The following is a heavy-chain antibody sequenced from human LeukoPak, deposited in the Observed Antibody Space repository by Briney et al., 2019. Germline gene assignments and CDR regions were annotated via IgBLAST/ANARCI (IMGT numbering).Heavy chain of an antibody. D-gene: IGHD3-22*01. CDR1: GGSISSYY. Sequence: SETLSLTCTVSGGSISSYYWSWIRQPPGKGLEWIGYIPYSGSTNYNPSLKSRVTISLDTSMNQFSLKLSSVTAADTAVYYCARGLSGLPTFDYWGQGTLVTVSS. CDR2: IPYSGST. CDR3: ARGLSGLPTFDY. J-gene: IGHJ4*02. V-gene: IGHV4-59*01.